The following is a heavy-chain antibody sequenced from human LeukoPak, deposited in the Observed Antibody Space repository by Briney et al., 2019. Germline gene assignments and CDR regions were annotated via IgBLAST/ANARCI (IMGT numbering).Heavy chain of an antibody. V-gene: IGHV1-2*06. CDR1: GYTVTGYY. D-gene: IGHD3-9*01. Sequence: ASVKVSCTASGYTVTGYYMHWGRQAPGQRLEWMGRINPNSVGTNHAQKFQGRVTMTRDTSISTAYMELSRLRSDDTAVYYCARGNPTQLLRYFDWLLGYWGQGTLVTVSS. CDR3: ARGNPTQLLRYFDWLLGY. J-gene: IGHJ4*02. CDR2: INPNSVGT.